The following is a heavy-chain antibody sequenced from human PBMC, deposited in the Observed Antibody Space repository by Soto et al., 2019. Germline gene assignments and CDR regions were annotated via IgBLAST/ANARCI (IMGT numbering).Heavy chain of an antibody. CDR1: GGSISSGDYY. CDR3: ARGPYSSSSGGGWFDP. D-gene: IGHD6-6*01. V-gene: IGHV4-30-4*01. Sequence: SETLSLTCTVSGGSISSGDYYWSWIRQPPGKGLEWIGYIYYSGSTYYNPSLKSRVTISVDTSKNQFSLKLSSVTAADTAVYYCARGPYSSSSGGGWFDPWGQGTLVTVSS. J-gene: IGHJ5*02. CDR2: IYYSGST.